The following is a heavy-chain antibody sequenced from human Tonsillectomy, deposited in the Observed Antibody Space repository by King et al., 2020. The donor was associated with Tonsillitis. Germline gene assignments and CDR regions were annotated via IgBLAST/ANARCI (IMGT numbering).Heavy chain of an antibody. CDR2: IRGSGGGT. V-gene: IGHV3-23*04. CDR3: AKCRVVGSGWCNYFDY. Sequence: VQLVQSGGGLVQPGGSLILSCAASGFTFSSCAISWVRQAPGKGLELVSAIRGSGGGTHYADSVKGRFTISRDNSKNTLYLQMNSLRAEDTAVYYCAKCRVVGSGWCNYFDYWGQGILVTVSS. D-gene: IGHD2-8*02. J-gene: IGHJ4*02. CDR1: GFTFSSCA.